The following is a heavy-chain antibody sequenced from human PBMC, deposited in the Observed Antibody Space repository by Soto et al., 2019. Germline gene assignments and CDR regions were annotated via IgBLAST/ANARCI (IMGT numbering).Heavy chain of an antibody. CDR3: VRGSSSGFSLDY. V-gene: IGHV1-18*01. CDR1: GYSFTSNG. Sequence: QVQLVLSGGEVKKPGASVKVSCKASGYSFTSNGISWLRQAPGHGLEWMGWISAYNGDTKYAQKFQGRVTMTTETSTNTDYMELRSLRSDDTAVYFCVRGSSSGFSLDYWGQGTLVTVSS. CDR2: ISAYNGDT. D-gene: IGHD3-22*01. J-gene: IGHJ4*02.